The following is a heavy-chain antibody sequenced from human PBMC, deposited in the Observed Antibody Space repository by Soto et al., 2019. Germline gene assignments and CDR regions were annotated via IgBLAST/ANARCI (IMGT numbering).Heavy chain of an antibody. D-gene: IGHD2-15*01. CDR2: ISSSSSYI. CDR3: ARGDIVVVVAATPLYGMDV. V-gene: IGHV3-21*01. CDR1: GFTFSSYS. J-gene: IGHJ6*02. Sequence: VGSLRLSCAASGFTFSSYSMNWVRQAPGKGLEWVSSISSSSSYIYYADSVKGRFTISRDNAKNSLYLQMNSLRAEDTAVYYCARGDIVVVVAATPLYGMDVWGQGTTVTV.